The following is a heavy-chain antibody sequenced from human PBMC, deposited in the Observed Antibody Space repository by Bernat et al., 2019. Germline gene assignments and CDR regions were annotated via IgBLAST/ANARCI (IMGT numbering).Heavy chain of an antibody. CDR2: IIPIFGTA. V-gene: IGHV1-69*01. D-gene: IGHD4-17*01. Sequence: QVQLVQSGAEVKKPGSSVKVSCKASGGTFSSYAISWVRQAPGQGLEWMVGIIPIFGTANYAQKFQGRVTITADESTSTAYMELSSLRSEDTAVYYCARSLGLRSLYYYYYMDVWGKGTTVTVSS. CDR1: GGTFSSYA. CDR3: ARSLGLRSLYYYYYMDV. J-gene: IGHJ6*03.